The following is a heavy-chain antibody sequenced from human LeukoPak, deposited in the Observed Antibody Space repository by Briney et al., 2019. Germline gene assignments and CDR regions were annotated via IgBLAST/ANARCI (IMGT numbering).Heavy chain of an antibody. CDR3: ARGGTYTYYYDSSGYNFDY. CDR2: IYHSGST. D-gene: IGHD3-22*01. Sequence: SQTLSLTCAVSGGSISSGGYSWSWLRQPPGKGLEWIGYIYHSGSTYYNPSLKSRVTISVDRSKNQFSLKLSSVTAADTAVYYCARGGTYTYYYDSSGYNFDYWGQGTLVTVSS. CDR1: GGSISSGGYS. V-gene: IGHV4-30-2*01. J-gene: IGHJ4*02.